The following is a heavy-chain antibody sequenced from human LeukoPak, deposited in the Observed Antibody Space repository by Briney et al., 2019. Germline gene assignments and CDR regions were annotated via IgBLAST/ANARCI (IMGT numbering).Heavy chain of an antibody. V-gene: IGHV4-59*08. D-gene: IGHD6-13*01. Sequence: SETLSLSCTVSGGSISSYYWSWIRQPPGKGLEWIGYIYYSGSTNYNPSLKSRVTISVDTSKDQLSLKLSSVTAADTAVYYCAGERTAAAGTPYFDYWGQGTLVTVSS. CDR2: IYYSGST. J-gene: IGHJ4*02. CDR3: AGERTAAAGTPYFDY. CDR1: GGSISSYY.